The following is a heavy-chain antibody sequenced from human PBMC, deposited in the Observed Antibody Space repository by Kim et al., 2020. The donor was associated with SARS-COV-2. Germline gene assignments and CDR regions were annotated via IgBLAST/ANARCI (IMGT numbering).Heavy chain of an antibody. D-gene: IGHD2-2*01. J-gene: IGHJ4*02. Sequence: GGSLRLSCAASGLTFSSYGMHWVRQAPGKGLEWVAVIWNAGSNKYYADSVKGRLTISRDNSKNTLYLQMNRLSAEDTAVSYCAKDRAVVVPAAMDYWGQGALVTVSS. CDR1: GLTFSSYG. V-gene: IGHV3-33*03. CDR3: AKDRAVVVPAAMDY. CDR2: IWNAGSNK.